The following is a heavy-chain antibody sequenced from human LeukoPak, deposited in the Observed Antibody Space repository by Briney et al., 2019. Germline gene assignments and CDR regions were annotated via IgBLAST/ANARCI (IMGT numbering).Heavy chain of an antibody. CDR3: ARVANITTFGMDV. CDR1: GFTFSSYG. D-gene: IGHD3-9*01. J-gene: IGHJ6*02. V-gene: IGHV3-33*01. Sequence: SGGSLRLSCAASGFTFSSYGMHWVRKAPGKGLEWVALTWYDGSKKYIADSVRGRFTISKDNSKNTLYLQMNSLRAEDTAVYYCARVANITTFGMDVWGHGTTVTVSS. CDR2: TWYDGSKK.